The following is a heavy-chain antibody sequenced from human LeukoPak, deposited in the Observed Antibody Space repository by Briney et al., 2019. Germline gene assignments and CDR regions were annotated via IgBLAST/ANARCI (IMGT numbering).Heavy chain of an antibody. CDR3: ARDGRVATIAADYYYYGMDV. CDR2: INAGNGNT. J-gene: IGHJ6*02. Sequence: ASVKVSCKASGYTFTSYAMHWVRQVPGQRLEWMGWINAGNGNTKYSQKFQGRVTITRDTSASTAYMELSSLRSEDTAVYYCARDGRVATIAADYYYYGMDVWGQGTTVTVSS. CDR1: GYTFTSYA. V-gene: IGHV1-3*01. D-gene: IGHD5-12*01.